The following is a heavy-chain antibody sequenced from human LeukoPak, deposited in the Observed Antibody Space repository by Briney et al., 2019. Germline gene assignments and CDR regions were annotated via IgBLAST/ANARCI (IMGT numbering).Heavy chain of an antibody. D-gene: IGHD5-24*01. Sequence: PSETLSLTCTVSGGSISSYYWSWIRQPPGKGLEWIGYIYYSGSTNYNPSLKSRVTISVDTSKNQFSLKLSSVTAADTAVYYCARHDERDGYNLYWGQGTLVTVSS. V-gene: IGHV4-59*08. CDR3: ARHDERDGYNLY. J-gene: IGHJ4*02. CDR2: IYYSGST. CDR1: GGSISSYY.